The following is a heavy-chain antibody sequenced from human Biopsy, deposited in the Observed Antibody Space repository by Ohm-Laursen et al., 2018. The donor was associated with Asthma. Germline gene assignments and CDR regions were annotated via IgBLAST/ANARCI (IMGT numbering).Heavy chain of an antibody. CDR2: ISYDGRNT. V-gene: IGHV3-30*04. J-gene: IGHJ6*02. Sequence: SLRLSCAASGFTFDNYTMHWVRQAPGKGLEWVTIISYDGRNTYYADSVEGRFTISRDNSKNTLFLQMSSLRPEDTAVYYCARGGLHYSEYYGMDVWGQGTTVTVSS. CDR1: GFTFDNYT. D-gene: IGHD3-22*01. CDR3: ARGGLHYSEYYGMDV.